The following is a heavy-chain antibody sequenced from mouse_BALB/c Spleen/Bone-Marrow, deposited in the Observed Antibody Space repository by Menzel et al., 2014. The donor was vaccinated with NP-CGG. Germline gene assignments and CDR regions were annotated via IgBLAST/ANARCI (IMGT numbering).Heavy chain of an antibody. CDR2: INPDSSTI. Sequence: EVKLMESGGGLVQPGGSLKLSCAASGFDFSGYWMSWVRPAPGKGLEWIGEINPDSSTINYTPSLKDKFIISRDNAKNTQYLQVSKVRSEDTALYYCARPVYRYDPPAYWGQGTTLTVSS. V-gene: IGHV4-1*02. CDR3: ARPVYRYDPPAY. J-gene: IGHJ2*01. CDR1: GFDFSGYW. D-gene: IGHD2-14*01.